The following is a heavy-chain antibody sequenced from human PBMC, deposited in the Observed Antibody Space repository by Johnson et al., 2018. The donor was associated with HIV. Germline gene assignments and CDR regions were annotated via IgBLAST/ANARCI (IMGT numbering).Heavy chain of an antibody. CDR2: ISGRGDNI. D-gene: IGHD6-6*01. Sequence: EVQVVESGGTVVQTGGSLRLSCETSGFPYSSFAMSWVRQAPGKGLEWLSRISGRGDNIYSADSVKGRFSISRDNSKNMLYLQMDSLRVEDTAVYYCTTFEYSSSSGVDAFDIWGQGTMVTVSS. CDR3: TTFEYSSSSGVDAFDI. V-gene: IGHV3-23*04. CDR1: GFPYSSFA. J-gene: IGHJ3*02.